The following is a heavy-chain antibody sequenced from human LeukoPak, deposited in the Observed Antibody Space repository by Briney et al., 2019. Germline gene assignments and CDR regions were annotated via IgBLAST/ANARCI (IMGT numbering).Heavy chain of an antibody. CDR2: ISDSGDST. CDR3: AKTKIVATFFDY. D-gene: IGHD5-12*01. V-gene: IGHV3-23*01. J-gene: IGHJ4*02. Sequence: GGSLRLSRAASGFTFSNYAMSWVRQAPGKGLEWVSGISDSGDSTYYADSVKGRFTISRDNSKNTLYLQMNSLRAEDTAIYYCAKTKIVATFFDYWGQGTLVTVSS. CDR1: GFTFSNYA.